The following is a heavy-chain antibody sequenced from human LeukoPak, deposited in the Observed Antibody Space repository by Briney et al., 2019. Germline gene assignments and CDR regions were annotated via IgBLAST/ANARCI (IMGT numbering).Heavy chain of an antibody. J-gene: IGHJ4*02. V-gene: IGHV3-21*01. CDR1: GFTFSSYS. D-gene: IGHD3-10*01. CDR3: ARDSGISWFGEYHYFDY. CDR2: ISSISNYI. Sequence: GGSLRLSCAASGFTFSSYSMNWVRQAPGKGLEWVSSISSISNYIHYADSVKGRFTISRDNAKNSLFLQMNSLRAEDTAVYYCARDSGISWFGEYHYFDYWGQGTLVTVSS.